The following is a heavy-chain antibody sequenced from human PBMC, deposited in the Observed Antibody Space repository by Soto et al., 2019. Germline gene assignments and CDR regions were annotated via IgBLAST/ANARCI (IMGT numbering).Heavy chain of an antibody. D-gene: IGHD1-26*01. CDR1: GYTFTGYF. Sequence: ASVKVSCKASGYTFTGYFMRWVRQAPGQGLEWMGWINPNSGGTNYAQKFQGRVTMTRDTSISTAYMELSRLRSDDTAVYYCARVVSYYSYYGMDVCGQGTTVTV. V-gene: IGHV1-2*02. CDR2: INPNSGGT. CDR3: ARVVSYYSYYGMDV. J-gene: IGHJ6*02.